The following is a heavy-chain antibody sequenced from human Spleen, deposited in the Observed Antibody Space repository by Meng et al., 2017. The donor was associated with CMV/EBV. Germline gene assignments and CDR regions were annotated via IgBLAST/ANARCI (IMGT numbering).Heavy chain of an antibody. J-gene: IGHJ3*02. CDR1: GFTFSIFW. CDR3: AKDIEILYRENAFDI. V-gene: IGHV3-74*01. D-gene: IGHD2-8*01. CDR2: IDNDGSST. Sequence: GGSLRLSCAASGFTFSIFWMSWVRQAPGKGLVWVSRIDNDGSSTTYADSVKGRFTISRDNAKNTLYLQMNSLRAEDTALYYCAKDIEILYRENAFDIWGQGTMVTVSS.